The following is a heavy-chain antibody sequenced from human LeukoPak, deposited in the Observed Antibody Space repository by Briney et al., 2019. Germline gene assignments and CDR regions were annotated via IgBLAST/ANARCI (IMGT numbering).Heavy chain of an antibody. J-gene: IGHJ6*02. D-gene: IGHD5-24*01. CDR2: ISSSSSYI. V-gene: IGHV3-21*01. CDR1: GFTFSSYS. Sequence: GGSLRLSCAASGFTFSSYSMNWVRQAPGKGLEWVSSISSSSSYIYYADSVKGRFTISRDNAKNSLYLQMNSLRAEDTAVYYCARDLESGYYYYYGMDVWGQGTTVTVSS. CDR3: ARDLESGYYYYYGMDV.